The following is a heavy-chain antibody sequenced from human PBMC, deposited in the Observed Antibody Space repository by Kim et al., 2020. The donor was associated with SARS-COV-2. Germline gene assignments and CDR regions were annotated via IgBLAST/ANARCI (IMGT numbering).Heavy chain of an antibody. V-gene: IGHV3-23*01. J-gene: IGHJ4*02. CDR2: ISDSGAST. CDR3: SRETGNKYYFDY. D-gene: IGHD1-1*01. Sequence: GGSLRLSCAASGFTFNNHGMNWVCQAPGKGLEWVAAISDSGASTAYADSAKGRFTISRDNSKNTLYLQMNSLRAEDTAEYYCSRETGNKYYFDYWGQGTQVTVSS. CDR1: GFTFNNHG.